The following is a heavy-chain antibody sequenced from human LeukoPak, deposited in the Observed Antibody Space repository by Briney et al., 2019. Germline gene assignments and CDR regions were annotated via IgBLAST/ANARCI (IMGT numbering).Heavy chain of an antibody. CDR1: GYTFTGYY. CDR2: INPNSGGT. Sequence: GASVKVSCKASGYTFTGYYMHWARQAPGQGLEWMGWINPNSGGTNYAQKFQGWVTMTRDTSISTAYMELSRLRSDDTAVYYCAREPKYYYDSSGYYELDYWGQGTLVTVSS. V-gene: IGHV1-2*04. CDR3: AREPKYYYDSSGYYELDY. D-gene: IGHD3-22*01. J-gene: IGHJ4*02.